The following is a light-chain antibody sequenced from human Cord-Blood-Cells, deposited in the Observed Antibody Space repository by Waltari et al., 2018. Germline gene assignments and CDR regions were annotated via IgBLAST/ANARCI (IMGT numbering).Light chain of an antibody. CDR3: NSRDSSGNHVV. V-gene: IGLV3-19*01. CDR1: SLRSYY. Sequence: SSELTQDPAVSVALGQTVRITCQGDSLRSYYASWYQQKPGQAPVLVIYGKNNRSSGDPDRFSGSSSGNTASLTITGAQAEDEADYYCNSRDSSGNHVVFGGGTKLTVL. CDR2: GKN. J-gene: IGLJ2*01.